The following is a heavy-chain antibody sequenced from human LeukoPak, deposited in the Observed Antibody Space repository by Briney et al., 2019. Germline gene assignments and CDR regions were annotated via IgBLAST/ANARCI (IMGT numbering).Heavy chain of an antibody. D-gene: IGHD3-22*01. Sequence: GGSLRLSCAASGFTFSSYAMSWVRQAPGKGLEWVSAISGSGGSTYYADSVKGRFTISRDNSKNTLYLQINSLRAEDTAVYYCASTQNTYYYDSSGYYYLNYWGQGTLVTVSS. CDR2: ISGSGGST. V-gene: IGHV3-23*01. CDR1: GFTFSSYA. CDR3: ASTQNTYYYDSSGYYYLNY. J-gene: IGHJ4*02.